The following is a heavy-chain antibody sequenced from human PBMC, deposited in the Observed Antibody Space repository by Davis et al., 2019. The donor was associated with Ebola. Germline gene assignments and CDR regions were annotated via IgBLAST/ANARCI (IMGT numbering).Heavy chain of an antibody. Sequence: ASVKVSCKASGYIFTSYAMHWVRQAPGQGLEWMGWISAYNGNTNYAQKLQGRVTMTTDTSTSTAYMELRSLRSDDTAVYYCARDEYCGGDCSGRWGQGTLVTVSS. CDR1: GYIFTSYA. V-gene: IGHV1-18*01. CDR2: ISAYNGNT. J-gene: IGHJ4*02. CDR3: ARDEYCGGDCSGR. D-gene: IGHD2-21*02.